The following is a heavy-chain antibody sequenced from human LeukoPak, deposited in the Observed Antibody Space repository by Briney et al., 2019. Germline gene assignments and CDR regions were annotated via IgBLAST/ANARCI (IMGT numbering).Heavy chain of an antibody. CDR3: LRGDRRDY. CDR2: IKQDRSEK. V-gene: IGHV3-7*01. CDR1: GFTFTNYW. J-gene: IGHJ4*02. Sequence: PGGSLRLSCAASGFTFTNYWMSWVRQAPGKGLELVANIKQDRSEKYYVDSVKGRFTISRDNAKDSLYLQMNSLRVEDTAVYYCLRGDRRDYWGQGTLVTVSS.